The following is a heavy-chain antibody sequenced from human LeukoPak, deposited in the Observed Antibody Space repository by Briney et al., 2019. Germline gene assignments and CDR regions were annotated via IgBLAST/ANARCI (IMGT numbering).Heavy chain of an antibody. J-gene: IGHJ3*02. V-gene: IGHV3-74*01. CDR2: INSDGSST. CDR1: GFTFSSHW. D-gene: IGHD3-10*01. CDR3: ARDRWFGLNAFDI. Sequence: GVSLRLSCAASGFTFSSHWMHWVRQAPGKGLVWVSRINSDGSSTSYADSAKGRFTISRDNAKNTLYLQMNSLRAEDTAVYYCARDRWFGLNAFDIWGQGTMVTVSS.